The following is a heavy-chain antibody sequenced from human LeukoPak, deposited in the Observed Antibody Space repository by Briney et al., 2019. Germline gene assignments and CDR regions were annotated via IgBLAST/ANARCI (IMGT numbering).Heavy chain of an antibody. J-gene: IGHJ6*03. Sequence: PGGSLRLSCAAPGFTFINHAMHWVRQAPGKGLEWVAGITYDGSKKYYPDSVKGRCTISRDNSKKTLFLEMNSLRAEDTAVYYCARGQLQYYYYIDVWGKGTTVTVSS. D-gene: IGHD2-2*02. CDR2: ITYDGSKK. CDR1: GFTFINHA. CDR3: ARGQLQYYYYIDV. V-gene: IGHV3-30*04.